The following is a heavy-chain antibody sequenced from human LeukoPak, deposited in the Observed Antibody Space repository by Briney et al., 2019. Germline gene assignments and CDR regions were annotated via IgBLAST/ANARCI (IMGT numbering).Heavy chain of an antibody. V-gene: IGHV3-43*02. Sequence: PGGSLSLSCAASGFTFDDYAMHWVRQAPGKGLEWFSLISGDGGSTYYADSVKGRFTISRDNSKNSLYLQMNSLRTGDTALYYCAKDIVIQLWYYFDYWGQGTLVTVSS. CDR2: ISGDGGST. CDR1: GFTFDDYA. CDR3: AKDIVIQLWYYFDY. J-gene: IGHJ4*02. D-gene: IGHD5-18*01.